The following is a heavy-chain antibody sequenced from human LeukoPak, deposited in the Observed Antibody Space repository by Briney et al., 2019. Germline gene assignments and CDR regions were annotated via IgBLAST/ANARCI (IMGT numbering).Heavy chain of an antibody. CDR2: ISYDGRNI. D-gene: IGHD2-2*01. J-gene: IGHJ4*02. V-gene: IGHV3-30*18. CDR1: GFTFDNYG. CDR3: AKGPLRGTAAAIDY. Sequence: QTGGSLRLSCAASGFTFDNYGMHWVRQAPGKGLEWVVVISYDGRNIHYPDSVKGRFTISRDISTDTLWLQMDSLRTEDTAVYYCAKGPLRGTAAAIDYWGQGTLVTVSS.